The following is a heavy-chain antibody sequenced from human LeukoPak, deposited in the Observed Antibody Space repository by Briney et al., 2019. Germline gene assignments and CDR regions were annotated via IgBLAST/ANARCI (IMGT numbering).Heavy chain of an antibody. CDR3: AKDLGGVVIIGAFDI. Sequence: GGSLRLSCAASGFTFSSYGMHWVRQAPGKGLEWVAVIWYGGSNKYYADSVKGRFTISRDNSKNTLYLQMNSLRAEDTAVYYCAKDLGGVVIIGAFDIWGQGTMVTVSS. CDR1: GFTFSSYG. CDR2: IWYGGSNK. J-gene: IGHJ3*02. D-gene: IGHD3-3*01. V-gene: IGHV3-30*02.